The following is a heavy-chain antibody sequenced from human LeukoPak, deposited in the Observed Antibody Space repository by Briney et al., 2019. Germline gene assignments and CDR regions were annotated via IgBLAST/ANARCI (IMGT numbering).Heavy chain of an antibody. V-gene: IGHV1-8*01. CDR2: MNPNSGNT. J-gene: IGHJ5*02. CDR1: GYTFTSYD. CDR3: ARHMGYYYDSSGYYFYNWFDP. D-gene: IGHD3-22*01. Sequence: VKVSCKASGYTFTSYDINWVRQATGQGLEWMGWMNPNSGNTGYAQKFQGRVTMTRNTSISTAYMELSSLRSEDTAVYYCARHMGYYYDSSGYYFYNWFDPWGQGTLVTVSS.